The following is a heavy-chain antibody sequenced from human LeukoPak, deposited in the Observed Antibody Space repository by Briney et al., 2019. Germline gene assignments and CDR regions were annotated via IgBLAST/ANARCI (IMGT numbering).Heavy chain of an antibody. Sequence: KHGESLKISCKASGYKFTNYWIAWVRQMPGKGLEYMGIIYPGDSDTRYSPSFQGQVTISADNSIATAYLRWSTLKASDTAMYYCARLRGSLTTQKPAGGLSDFQYWGQGTMVIVSS. V-gene: IGHV5-51*01. CDR2: IYPGDSDT. J-gene: IGHJ1*01. CDR3: ARLRGSLTTQKPAGGLSDFQY. CDR1: GYKFTNYW. D-gene: IGHD4-11*01.